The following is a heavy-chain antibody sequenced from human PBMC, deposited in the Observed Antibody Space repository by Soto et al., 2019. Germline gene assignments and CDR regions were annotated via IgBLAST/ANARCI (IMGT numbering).Heavy chain of an antibody. CDR1: GFTFSSYA. V-gene: IGHV3-23*01. CDR2: ISGSGGST. D-gene: IGHD6-19*01. J-gene: IGHJ3*02. Sequence: PGGSLRLSCAASGFTFSSYAMTWVRQAPGKGQEWVSVISGSGGSTHYADSVKGRSTIARDNSKNTLHLLMNSLRAEDTAVYYCAKGGRNGWYGAFDIWGEGTMVTV. CDR3: AKGGRNGWYGAFDI.